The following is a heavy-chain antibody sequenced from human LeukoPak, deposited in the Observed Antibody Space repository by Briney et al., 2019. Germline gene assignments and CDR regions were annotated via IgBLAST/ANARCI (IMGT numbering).Heavy chain of an antibody. CDR2: ISGSGGST. J-gene: IGHJ4*02. V-gene: IGHV3-23*01. CDR3: AKDPDFWSGYLANYFDY. Sequence: GGSLRPSCAASGFTFSSYAMSWVRQAPGKGLEWVSAISGSGGSTYYADSVKGRFTISRDNSKNTLYLQMNSLRAEDTAVYYCAKDPDFWSGYLANYFDYWGQGTLVTVSS. CDR1: GFTFSSYA. D-gene: IGHD3-3*01.